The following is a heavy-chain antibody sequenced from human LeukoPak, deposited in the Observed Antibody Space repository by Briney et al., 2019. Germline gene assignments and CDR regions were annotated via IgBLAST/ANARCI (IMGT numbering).Heavy chain of an antibody. J-gene: IGHJ6*02. CDR2: MNPNSGNT. D-gene: IGHD3-9*01. Sequence: ASVKVSCKASGYTFTSYDINWVRQATGQGLEWMGWMNPNSGNTGYAQKFQGRVTMTRNTSISTAYMELSSLRSEDTAVYYCARTEGDILTGYYIGYYYYGMDVWGQGTTVTVSS. V-gene: IGHV1-8*01. CDR3: ARTEGDILTGYYIGYYYYGMDV. CDR1: GYTFTSYD.